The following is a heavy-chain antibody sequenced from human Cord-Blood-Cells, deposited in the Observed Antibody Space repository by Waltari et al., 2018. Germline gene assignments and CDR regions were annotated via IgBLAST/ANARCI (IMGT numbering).Heavy chain of an antibody. CDR3: AREAGGYWYFDL. Sequence: QVQLVQSGAAVKKPGASVKVSCKASGYTFTGYYMHWVRQAPGQGLGWMGWISPNSGGTNYAQKFQGRVTMTRDTSSSTAYMELSRLRSDETAVYYCAREAGGYWYFDLWGRGTLVTVSS. CDR1: GYTFTGYY. V-gene: IGHV1-2*02. CDR2: ISPNSGGT. D-gene: IGHD3-16*01. J-gene: IGHJ2*01.